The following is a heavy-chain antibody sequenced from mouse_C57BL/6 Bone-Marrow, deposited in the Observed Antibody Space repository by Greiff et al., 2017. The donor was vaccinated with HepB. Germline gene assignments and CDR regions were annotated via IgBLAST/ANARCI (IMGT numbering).Heavy chain of an antibody. J-gene: IGHJ1*03. CDR3: ATESLGYFDV. D-gene: IGHD2-10*02. CDR1: GYTFTDYY. CDR2: INPYNGGT. Sequence: VQLQQSGPVLVKPGASVKMSCKASGYTFTDYYMNWVKQSHGKSLEWIGVINPYNGGTSYNQKFKGKATLTVDKSSSTAYMELNSLTSEDSAVYYCATESLGYFDVWGTGTTVTVSS. V-gene: IGHV1-19*01.